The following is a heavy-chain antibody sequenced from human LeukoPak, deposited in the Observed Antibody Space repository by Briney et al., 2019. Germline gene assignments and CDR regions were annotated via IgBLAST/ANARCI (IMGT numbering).Heavy chain of an antibody. Sequence: GGSLRLSCETSGFTFSNHAMSWVRQAPGRGLEWVSAISGSGGSTYYADSVKGRFTISRDNSKNTLYLQMNSLRAEDTAVYYCAKVGGVLRFLEWLEPDYGMDVWGQGTTVTVSS. J-gene: IGHJ6*02. CDR1: GFTFSNHA. CDR2: ISGSGGST. V-gene: IGHV3-23*01. CDR3: AKVGGVLRFLEWLEPDYGMDV. D-gene: IGHD3-3*01.